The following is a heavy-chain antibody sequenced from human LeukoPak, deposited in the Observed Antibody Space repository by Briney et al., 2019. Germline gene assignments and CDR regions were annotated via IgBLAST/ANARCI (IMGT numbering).Heavy chain of an antibody. D-gene: IGHD3-10*01. CDR3: ARGTYYSGSGQGNWFDP. J-gene: IGHJ5*02. CDR1: GFSVSDYY. Sequence: GGSLRLSCAASGFSVSDYYMNWIRQSPGKGLEWVSHITKKTAIEYADSVKGRFTISRDNANNLLFLEMDSLRPEDTGVYYCARGTYYSGSGQGNWFDPWGHGTLVIVSS. V-gene: IGHV3-69-1*01. CDR2: ITKKTAI.